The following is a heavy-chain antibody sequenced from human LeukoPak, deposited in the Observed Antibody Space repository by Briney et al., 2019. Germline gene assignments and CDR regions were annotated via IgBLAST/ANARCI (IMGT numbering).Heavy chain of an antibody. V-gene: IGHV3-21*01. D-gene: IGHD3-16*01. CDR1: GFTFSSYS. J-gene: IGHJ5*02. CDR3: ARDWDSWYEN. CDR2: ISSSSSYI. Sequence: PGGTLRLSCAASGFTFSSYSMNWVRQAPGKGLEWVSSISSSSSYIYYADSVKGRFTISRDNAKNSLYLQMNSLRAEDTAVYYCARDWDSWYENWGQGTLVTVSS.